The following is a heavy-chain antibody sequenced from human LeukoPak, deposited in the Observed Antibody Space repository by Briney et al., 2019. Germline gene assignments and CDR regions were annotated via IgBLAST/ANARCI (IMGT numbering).Heavy chain of an antibody. CDR3: AVKRDPTFYYFDY. J-gene: IGHJ4*02. Sequence: ASVKVSCKASGHTFTSYDINWVRQATGQGLEWMGWMNSNSGNTGYAQKFQGRVTMTRNTSISTAYMELSSLRSEDTAVYYCAVKRDPTFYYFDYWGQGTLVTVSS. D-gene: IGHD1-1*01. CDR2: MNSNSGNT. V-gene: IGHV1-8*01. CDR1: GHTFTSYD.